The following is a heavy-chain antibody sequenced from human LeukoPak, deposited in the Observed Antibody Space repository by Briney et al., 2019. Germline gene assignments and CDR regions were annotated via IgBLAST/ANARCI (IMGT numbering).Heavy chain of an antibody. CDR3: AELGTTMIGGV. V-gene: IGHV3-48*03. CDR2: ISSSGSTI. Sequence: GSLRLSCAASGFTFSSYEMNWVRQAPGKGLEWVSYISSSGSTIYYADSVKGRFTISRDNAKDSLYLQMNSLRAEDTAVYYCAELGTTMIGGVWGKGTTVTISS. D-gene: IGHD3-10*02. J-gene: IGHJ6*04. CDR1: GFTFSSYE.